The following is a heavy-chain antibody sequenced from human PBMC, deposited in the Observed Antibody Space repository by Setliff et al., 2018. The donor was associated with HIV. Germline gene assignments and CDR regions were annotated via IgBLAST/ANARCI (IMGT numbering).Heavy chain of an antibody. D-gene: IGHD2-2*02. CDR3: ARKYTVCPLDY. J-gene: IGHJ4*02. V-gene: IGHV1-18*01. CDR2: ISTYNGNT. CDR1: GYTFTSDG. Sequence: ASVKVSCKASGYTFTSDGITWVRQAPGQGLEWMGWISTYNGNTHYAQKLQGRVTMTTDTSTSTAYMELRSLRSDDTAMYYCARKYTVCPLDYWGQGTLVTVSS.